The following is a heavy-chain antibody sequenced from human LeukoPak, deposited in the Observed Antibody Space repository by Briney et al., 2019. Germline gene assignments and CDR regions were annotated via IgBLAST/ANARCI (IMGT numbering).Heavy chain of an antibody. D-gene: IGHD2-15*01. Sequence: PGGSLTLSCAAAGFTFTDYSMNWVRQAPGKGLEWVSTISSDSGHIYYADSVKGRFTISRDNAENSLYLQMNSLRAEDTAVYYCARELVGYCSGGSCPGGGYWGQGTLVTVSS. J-gene: IGHJ4*02. CDR1: GFTFTDYS. CDR3: ARELVGYCSGGSCPGGGY. CDR2: ISSDSGHI. V-gene: IGHV3-21*01.